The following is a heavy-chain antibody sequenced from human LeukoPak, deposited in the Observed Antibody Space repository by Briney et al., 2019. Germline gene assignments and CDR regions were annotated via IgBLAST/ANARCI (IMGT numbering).Heavy chain of an antibody. CDR1: GFTFSDYY. D-gene: IGHD4-11*01. J-gene: IGHJ5*02. CDR3: ARVPGSNYNWFDP. Sequence: GRSLRLSCAASGFTFSDYYMSWIRQAPGKGLEWVSYISSSGSTIYYADSVKGRFTISSDNAKNSLYLQMNSLRAEDTAVYYCARVPGSNYNWFDPSGQGTLVTVSS. V-gene: IGHV3-11*01. CDR2: ISSSGSTI.